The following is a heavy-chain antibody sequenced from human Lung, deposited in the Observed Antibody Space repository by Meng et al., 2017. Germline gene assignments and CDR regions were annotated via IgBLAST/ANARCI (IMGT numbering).Heavy chain of an antibody. Sequence: QLPLQESGPGLVKPSETLSLTCTVSGGSISSSSYYWGWIRQPPGKGLEWIGSISDGGNTYYNPSLQSRVSISVDTSKNQFSLKLRSVTAADTAVYYCARVKYSSSWYLDFWGQGALVTVSS. D-gene: IGHD6-13*01. J-gene: IGHJ4*02. CDR1: GGSISSSSYY. V-gene: IGHV4-39*07. CDR3: ARVKYSSSWYLDF. CDR2: ISDGGNT.